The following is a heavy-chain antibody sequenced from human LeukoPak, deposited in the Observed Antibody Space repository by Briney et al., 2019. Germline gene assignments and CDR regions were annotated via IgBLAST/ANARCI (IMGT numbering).Heavy chain of an antibody. Sequence: SETLSLTCTVSGGSISSSSYYWGWIRQPLGKGLEWIGSIYYSGSTYYNPSLKSRVTISVDTSKNQFSLKLSSVTAADTAVYYCARERGTYGDYVFSYYYYYMDVWGKGTTVTVSS. D-gene: IGHD4-17*01. CDR3: ARERGTYGDYVFSYYYYYMDV. J-gene: IGHJ6*03. CDR2: IYYSGST. CDR1: GGSISSSSYY. V-gene: IGHV4-39*07.